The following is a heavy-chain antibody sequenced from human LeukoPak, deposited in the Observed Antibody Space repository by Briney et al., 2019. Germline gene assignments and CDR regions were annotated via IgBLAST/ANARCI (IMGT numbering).Heavy chain of an antibody. D-gene: IGHD3-3*01. J-gene: IGHJ4*02. CDR2: IKQDGSEK. V-gene: IGHV3-7*01. Sequence: GGSLRLSCAASGFTFRSYWMSWVRQAPGKGLECLANIKQDGSEKYYVDSVKGRFTISRDHHKNSLYLKMNSLRPEHTAIYYCARDGRFFSMRRLPAGYWGEGALFSVS. CDR1: GFTFRSYW. CDR3: ARDGRFFSMRRLPAGY.